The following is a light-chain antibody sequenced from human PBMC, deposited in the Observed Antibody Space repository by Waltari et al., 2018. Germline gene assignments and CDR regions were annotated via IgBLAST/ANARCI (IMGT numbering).Light chain of an antibody. J-gene: IGLJ2*01. V-gene: IGLV2-23*02. CDR1: SSDVGSYNL. CDR3: CSNAGRTTVL. CDR2: EVS. Sequence: QSALTQPASVSGSPGQSITISCTGTSSDVGSYNLVSWYQQYPGKAPKLIIYEVSKRSSGLSNRFSGSKSGNTASLTISGLQAEDEADYYCCSNAGRTTVLFGGGTKVTVL.